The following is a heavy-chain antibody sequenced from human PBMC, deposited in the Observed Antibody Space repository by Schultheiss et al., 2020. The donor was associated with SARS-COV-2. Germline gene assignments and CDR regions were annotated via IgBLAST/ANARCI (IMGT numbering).Heavy chain of an antibody. Sequence: SETLSLTCAVYGGSFRGYYWRWIRQPPGKGLEWIGEINHSGSTNYNPSLKSRVTISVDTSKNQFSLKLSSVTAADTAVYYCARRDSSGSRPDFDYWGQGTLVTVSS. CDR3: ARRDSSGSRPDFDY. D-gene: IGHD6-19*01. CDR1: GGSFRGYY. CDR2: INHSGST. V-gene: IGHV4-34*01. J-gene: IGHJ4*02.